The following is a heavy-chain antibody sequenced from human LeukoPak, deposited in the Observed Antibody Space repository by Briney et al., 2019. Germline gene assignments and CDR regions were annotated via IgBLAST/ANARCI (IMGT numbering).Heavy chain of an antibody. CDR2: IYYSGST. V-gene: IGHV4-59*01. CDR3: ARGGPDTAMVPDY. CDR1: GGFISSYY. J-gene: IGHJ4*02. Sequence: SETLSLTCTVSGGFISSYYWSWIRQPPGKGLEWIGYIYYSGSTNYNPSLKSRVTISVDTSKNQFSLKLSSVTAADTAVYYCARGGPDTAMVPDYWGQGTLVTVSS. D-gene: IGHD5-18*01.